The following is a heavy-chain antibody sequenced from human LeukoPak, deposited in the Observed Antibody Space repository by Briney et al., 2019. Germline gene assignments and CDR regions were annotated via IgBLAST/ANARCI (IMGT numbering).Heavy chain of an antibody. CDR1: GFTFDDYG. J-gene: IGHJ6*02. Sequence: GGSLRLSCAASGFTFDDYGMSWVRQAPGKGLEWVSGISWNSGSIGYADSVKGRFTISRDNAKNSLYLQMNSLRAEDTAVYYCARLRYYAMDVWGQGTTVIVSS. CDR3: ARLRYYAMDV. V-gene: IGHV3-20*04. CDR2: ISWNSGSI.